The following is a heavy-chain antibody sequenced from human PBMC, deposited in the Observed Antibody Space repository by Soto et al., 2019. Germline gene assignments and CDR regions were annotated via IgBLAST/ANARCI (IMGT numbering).Heavy chain of an antibody. J-gene: IGHJ5*02. Sequence: GGSLRLSCAASGFTFSSYAMSWVRQAPGKGLEWVSAISGSGGSTYYADSVKGRFTISRDNSKNTLYLQMNSLRAEDTAVYYCAKDGNPIPYLTGYYRLGWFDPWGQGALVTVSS. CDR3: AKDGNPIPYLTGYYRLGWFDP. CDR1: GFTFSSYA. V-gene: IGHV3-23*01. CDR2: ISGSGGST. D-gene: IGHD3-9*01.